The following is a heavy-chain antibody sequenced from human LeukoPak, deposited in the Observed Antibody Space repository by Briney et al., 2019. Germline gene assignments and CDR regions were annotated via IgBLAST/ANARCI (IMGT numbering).Heavy chain of an antibody. CDR3: ARHRNGSYYYYYYYYMDV. D-gene: IGHD1-26*01. CDR2: IYYSGST. CDR1: GGSIRSSFY. J-gene: IGHJ6*03. V-gene: IGHV4-39*01. Sequence: SETLSLTCSVSGGSIRSSFYWGWIRQPPGKGLEWIASIYYSGSTYYNPSLKSRVTISVDTSKNQFSLKLSSVTAADTAVYYCARHRNGSYYYYYYYYMDVWGKGTTVTVSS.